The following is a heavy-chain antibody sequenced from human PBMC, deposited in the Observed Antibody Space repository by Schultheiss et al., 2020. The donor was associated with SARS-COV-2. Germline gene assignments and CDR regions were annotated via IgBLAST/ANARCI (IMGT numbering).Heavy chain of an antibody. CDR3: ARTATIFGVVTHYTMDV. J-gene: IGHJ6*02. Sequence: GGSLRLSCKASGFTFSGFWMTWFRQSPGKGLEWVAYITSSSSHTNYADSVKGRFTISRDNAKNSLYLQMNSLRAEDTAVYYFARTATIFGVVTHYTMDVWGQGTAVTVSS. D-gene: IGHD3-3*01. V-gene: IGHV3-11*06. CDR1: GFTFSGFW. CDR2: ITSSSSHT.